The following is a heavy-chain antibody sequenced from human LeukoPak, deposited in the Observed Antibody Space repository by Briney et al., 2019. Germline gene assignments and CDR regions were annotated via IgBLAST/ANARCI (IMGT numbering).Heavy chain of an antibody. Sequence: GRSLRLSCAASGFTFSSYGMHWVRQAPGKGLEWVAVISYDGSNKYYADSVKGRFTISRDNSKNTLYLQMNSLRAEDTAVYYCASIGGAFDYWGQGTLVTVSS. D-gene: IGHD3-16*01. CDR2: ISYDGSNK. CDR3: ASIGGAFDY. V-gene: IGHV3-30*03. J-gene: IGHJ4*02. CDR1: GFTFSSYG.